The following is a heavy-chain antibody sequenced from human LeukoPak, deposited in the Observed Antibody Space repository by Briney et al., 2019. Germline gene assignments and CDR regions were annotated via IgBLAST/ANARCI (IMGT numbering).Heavy chain of an antibody. J-gene: IGHJ4*02. CDR3: ARGGSIVVVVAADY. CDR2: ITPSGGST. Sequence: ASVKVSCKASGYTFTRYYMHWVRDTPRQGLEWRGIITPSGGSTSYAQNFQGRVTTTRDTSTRTVYMELSSLRSEDTSVYYCARGGSIVVVVAADYWGQGTLVTDSS. V-gene: IGHV1-46*01. D-gene: IGHD2-15*01. CDR1: GYTFTRYY.